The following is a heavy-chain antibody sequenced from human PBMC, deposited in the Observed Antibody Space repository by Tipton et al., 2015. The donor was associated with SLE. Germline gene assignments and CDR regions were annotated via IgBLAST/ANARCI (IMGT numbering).Heavy chain of an antibody. J-gene: IGHJ5*02. Sequence: TLSLTCAVYGGSFSGYFWSWIRQPPGKGLEWIGEINHSGSTNYNPSLKSRVTISVDKSKNQFSLKLSSVTAADTAVYYCATSIAAAGTGWFDPWGQGTLVTVSS. CDR3: ATSIAAAGTGWFDP. CDR2: INHSGST. D-gene: IGHD6-13*01. CDR1: GGSFSGYF. V-gene: IGHV4-34*01.